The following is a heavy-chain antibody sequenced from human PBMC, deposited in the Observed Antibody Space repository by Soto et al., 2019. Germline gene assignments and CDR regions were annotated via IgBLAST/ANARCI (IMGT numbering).Heavy chain of an antibody. CDR1: GGTTSSYT. Sequence: QVQLVQSGAEVEKPGSSVKVSCKVSGGTTSSYTIGWVRQAPGQGLQWMGNIVPMIGKVDYAQTFQDRVTLTADKSTRTVYMELRSLRSEDTAVYFCALRMGNCNPLGDWGQGTLVTVSS. V-gene: IGHV1-69*02. D-gene: IGHD1-1*01. CDR3: ALRMGNCNPLGD. CDR2: IVPMIGKV. J-gene: IGHJ4*02.